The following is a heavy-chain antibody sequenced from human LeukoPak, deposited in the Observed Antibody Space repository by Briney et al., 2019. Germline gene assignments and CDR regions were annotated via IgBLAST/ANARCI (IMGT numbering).Heavy chain of an antibody. D-gene: IGHD3-22*01. V-gene: IGHV3-30*07. CDR3: AREGIMIDAFDI. Sequence: PGRSLRLSCAASGFTFSSYAMHWVRQAPGKGLEWVAVISYDGSNKYYADSVKGRFTISRDNSKNTLYLQMNSLRAEDTAVYYCAREGIMIDAFDIWGQGTMVTVSS. CDR1: GFTFSSYA. CDR2: ISYDGSNK. J-gene: IGHJ3*02.